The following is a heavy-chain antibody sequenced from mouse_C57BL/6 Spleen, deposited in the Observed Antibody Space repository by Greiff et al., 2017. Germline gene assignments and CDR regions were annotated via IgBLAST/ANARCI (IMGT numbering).Heavy chain of an antibody. CDR1: GFSLTSYG. J-gene: IGHJ4*01. Sequence: QVQLKESGPGLVQPSQSLAITCTVSGFSLTSYGVHWVRQSPGKGLEWLGVIWRGGSTDYNAAFMSRLSITKDNSKSQVFFKMNSLQADDTAIYYCAKSDYGNPLYAMDYWGQGTSVTVSS. D-gene: IGHD2-1*01. CDR3: AKSDYGNPLYAMDY. CDR2: IWRGGST. V-gene: IGHV2-5*01.